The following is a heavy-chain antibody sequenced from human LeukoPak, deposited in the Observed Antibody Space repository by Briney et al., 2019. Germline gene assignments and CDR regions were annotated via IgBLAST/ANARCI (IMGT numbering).Heavy chain of an antibody. D-gene: IGHD1-26*01. CDR2: IHPGGST. CDR3: ARSRDTTNYYGMDV. Sequence: NASGTLSLTCAVFVDSISGSKWWSWVRQAPGKGLEWIGEIHPGGSTSYNPSLKSRVTISIDKSKNQFSLRMSSVTGADTAVYYCARSRDTTNYYGMDVWGQGTTVTVSS. J-gene: IGHJ6*02. V-gene: IGHV4-4*02. CDR1: VDSISGSKW.